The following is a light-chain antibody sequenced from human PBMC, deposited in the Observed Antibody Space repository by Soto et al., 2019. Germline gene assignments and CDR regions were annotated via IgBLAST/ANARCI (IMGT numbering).Light chain of an antibody. V-gene: IGKV3-20*01. CDR3: QQFGSSPWT. Sequence: EIVLTQSPGTLSLSPGERATLSCRASQNVAGSFLAWYQQKPGQAPRLLIYGASSRATGIPDRFSGSGSGTDFTLTISRLDPEDFAVYYCQQFGSSPWTFGLGTKVEIK. CDR2: GAS. J-gene: IGKJ1*01. CDR1: QNVAGSF.